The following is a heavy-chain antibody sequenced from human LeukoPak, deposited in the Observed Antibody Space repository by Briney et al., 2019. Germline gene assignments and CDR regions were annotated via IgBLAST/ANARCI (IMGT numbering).Heavy chain of an antibody. Sequence: ASVKVSCKASGYTFTSYDINWVRQATGQGLEWMGWMNPNSGNTGYAQKFQGRVTMTRNTSISTAYMEVSSLRSEDTAVYYCARDPSVVVAATPSPVDYWGQGTLVTVSS. V-gene: IGHV1-8*01. CDR2: MNPNSGNT. D-gene: IGHD2-15*01. CDR1: GYTFTSYD. CDR3: ARDPSVVVAATPSPVDY. J-gene: IGHJ4*02.